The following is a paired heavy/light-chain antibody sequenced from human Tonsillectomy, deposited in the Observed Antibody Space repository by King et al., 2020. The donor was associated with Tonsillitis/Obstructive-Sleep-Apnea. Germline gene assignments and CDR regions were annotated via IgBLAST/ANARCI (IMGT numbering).Light chain of an antibody. Sequence: DIQMTQSPSSLSASVGDRVTITCQASQDITNYLHWYQQKPGKAPKLLIYDASNLDTGVPSRFSGSGSGTQFTFTIDSLQPADVATYYCHQYANLPHTFGQGTKLEIK. CDR2: DAS. V-gene: IGKV1-33*01. CDR1: QDITNY. CDR3: HQYANLPHT. J-gene: IGKJ2*01.
Heavy chain of an antibody. CDR2: IRGSGDRT. V-gene: IGHV3-23*04. J-gene: IGHJ4*02. D-gene: IGHD5-12*01. CDR1: GFTFSNYA. CDR3: AKERGGYGAFEY. Sequence: EVQLVESGGGLVQPGGSLRLSCAASGFTFSNYAMSWVRQAPGKGLEWVSGIRGSGDRTYYAESMKGRFTISRDNSRNTLNLQMNSLRAEDTAIYYCAKERGGYGAFEYWGQGTLVTVSS.